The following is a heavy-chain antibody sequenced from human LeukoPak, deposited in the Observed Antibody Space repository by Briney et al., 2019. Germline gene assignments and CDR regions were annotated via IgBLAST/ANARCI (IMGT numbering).Heavy chain of an antibody. CDR3: ARGHSHQRGDAFDI. J-gene: IGHJ3*02. CDR2: MNPNSGNT. CDR1: GYTFTSYD. Sequence: ASVKVSCKASGYTFTSYDINWVRQATGQGLEWMGWMNPNSGNTGYALKFQGRVTMTRNTSISTAYMELSSLRSEDTAVYYCARGHSHQRGDAFDIWGQGTMVTVSS. D-gene: IGHD1-26*01. V-gene: IGHV1-8*01.